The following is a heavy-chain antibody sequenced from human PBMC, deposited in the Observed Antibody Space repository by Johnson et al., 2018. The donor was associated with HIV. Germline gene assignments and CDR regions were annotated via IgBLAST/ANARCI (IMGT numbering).Heavy chain of an antibody. J-gene: IGHJ3*02. CDR1: GFTFSSYD. V-gene: IGHV3-13*01. D-gene: IGHD3-22*01. Sequence: MLLVESGGGLVQPGRSLRLSCAASGFTFSSYDMHWVRQVTGKGLEWVSAIGTAGDTYYPGSVKGRFTISRENAKNSLYLQMNSLRAGDTAVYYCARDRGYWDAFDIWGQGTMVIVSS. CDR2: IGTAGDT. CDR3: ARDRGYWDAFDI.